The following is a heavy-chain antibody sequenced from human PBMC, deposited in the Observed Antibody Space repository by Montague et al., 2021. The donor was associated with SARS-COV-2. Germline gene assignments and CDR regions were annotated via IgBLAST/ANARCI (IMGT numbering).Heavy chain of an antibody. D-gene: IGHD4-17*01. CDR2: IYYSAST. Sequence: SETLSLTCTVSGGSFSSSSYYWGCIRQPPGQGLEWIGSIYYSASTYHYPSLQSPVTIYVDTTQYQFSLKLSSATAADTAVYYCARRGYGDYGLYFDYRGQGTLVTVS. CDR3: ARRGYGDYGLYFDY. V-gene: IGHV4-39*01. CDR1: GGSFSSSSYY. J-gene: IGHJ4*02.